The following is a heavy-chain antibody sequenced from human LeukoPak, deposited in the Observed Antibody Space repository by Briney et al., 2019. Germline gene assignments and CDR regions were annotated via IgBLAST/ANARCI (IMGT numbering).Heavy chain of an antibody. CDR2: ISSSSSYT. Sequence: GGSLRLSCAASGFTFTDYYMGWVRQAPGEGLEWDSYISSSSSYTNYADSVKGRFTISRDNAKNSLYLQMNSLRAEDTAVYCCARDRTYYDYVWGSYPHDYWGQGNLVTVSS. CDR3: ARDRTYYDYVWGSYPHDY. V-gene: IGHV3-11*06. J-gene: IGHJ4*02. D-gene: IGHD3-16*02. CDR1: GFTFTDYY.